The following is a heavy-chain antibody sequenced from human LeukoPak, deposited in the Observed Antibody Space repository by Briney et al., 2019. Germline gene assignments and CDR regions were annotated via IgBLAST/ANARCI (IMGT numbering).Heavy chain of an antibody. CDR1: GFTFSSYA. J-gene: IGHJ3*02. D-gene: IGHD5-12*01. V-gene: IGHV3-23*01. CDR3: ARVLRLRGAFDI. CDR2: ISGSGGST. Sequence: GGSLRLSCAASGFTFSSYAMSWVRQAPGRGLEWVSAISGSGGSTYYADSVKGRFTISRDNSKNTLYLQMNSLRAEDTAVYYCARVLRLRGAFDIWGQGTMVTVSS.